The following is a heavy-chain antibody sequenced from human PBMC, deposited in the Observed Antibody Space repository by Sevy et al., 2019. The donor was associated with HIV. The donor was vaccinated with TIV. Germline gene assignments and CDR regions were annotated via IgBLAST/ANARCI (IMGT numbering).Heavy chain of an antibody. D-gene: IGHD3-22*01. J-gene: IGHJ4*02. Sequence: ASVNVSCKVSGYTLTKLDMHWVRQAPGKGLEWMGGFDPEDGDTFYAQKFQGRVTMTEDTSTDTAYMELSSLRSEDTAVYYCTTMEYYHNIIGSSSGDYWGQGTLVTVSS. CDR1: GYTLTKLD. CDR2: FDPEDGDT. V-gene: IGHV1-24*01. CDR3: TTMEYYHNIIGSSSGDY.